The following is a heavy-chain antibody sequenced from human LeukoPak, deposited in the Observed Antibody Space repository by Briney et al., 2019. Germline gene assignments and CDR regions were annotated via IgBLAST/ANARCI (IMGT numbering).Heavy chain of an antibody. CDR2: INWNGIIK. CDR3: AELGITMIGGV. CDR1: GFTFEDYG. J-gene: IGHJ6*04. V-gene: IGHV3-20*04. Sequence: GGSLRLSCAVSGFTFEDYGMSWVRQGPGKGLEWVAGINWNGIIKRYGDSVRGRFTISRDNSKNTLYLQMNSLRAEDTAVYYCAELGITMIGGVWGKGTTVTISS. D-gene: IGHD3-10*02.